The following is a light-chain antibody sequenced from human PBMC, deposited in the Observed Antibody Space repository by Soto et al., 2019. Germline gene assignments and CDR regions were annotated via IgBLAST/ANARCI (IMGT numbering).Light chain of an antibody. CDR3: QQCASSPRT. J-gene: IGKJ1*01. CDR1: QSIDKNY. V-gene: IGKV3-20*01. Sequence: EVALTQSPGTLSLSPGARATLSCRASQSIDKNYLTWYQQRPGQAPRVLIYGPSTRATGIPDRFSGSGSGTDFTLTINRLEPEDFAAYYCQQCASSPRTFGQGTKVDI. CDR2: GPS.